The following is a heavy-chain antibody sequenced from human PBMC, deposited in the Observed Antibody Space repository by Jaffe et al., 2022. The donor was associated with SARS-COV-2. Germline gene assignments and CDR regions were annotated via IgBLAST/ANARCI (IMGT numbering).Heavy chain of an antibody. CDR1: GGSISSSSYY. CDR2: IYYSGST. V-gene: IGHV4-39*01. CDR3: ASISNSNTLVRGMSRPTTLDY. Sequence: QLQLQESGPGLVKPSETLSLTCTVSGGSISSSSYYWGWIRQPPGKGLEWIGSIYYSGSTYYNPSLKSRVTISVDTSKNQFSLKLSSVTAADTAVYYCASISNSNTLVRGMSRPTTLDYWGQGTLVTVSS. D-gene: IGHD3-10*01. J-gene: IGHJ4*02.